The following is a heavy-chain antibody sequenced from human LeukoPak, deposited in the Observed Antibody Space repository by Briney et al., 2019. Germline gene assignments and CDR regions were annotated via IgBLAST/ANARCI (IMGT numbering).Heavy chain of an antibody. D-gene: IGHD1-26*01. Sequence: PSETLSLTCTVSGGSVSSSSSSYYWGWIRQPPGKGLEWIGSIHYSASTSYNLSLKSRVTISLDTSKNQFSLKLTSVTAADTAVYYSARIPRDVGAIEYFGLDVWGQGTTVTVSS. CDR1: GGSVSSSSSSYY. J-gene: IGHJ6*02. CDR3: ARIPRDVGAIEYFGLDV. V-gene: IGHV4-39*07. CDR2: IHYSAST.